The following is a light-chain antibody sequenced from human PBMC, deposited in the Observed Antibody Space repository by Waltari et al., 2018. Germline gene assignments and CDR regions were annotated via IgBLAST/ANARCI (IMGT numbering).Light chain of an antibody. CDR2: AAS. CDR1: HNIWSY. V-gene: IGKV1-39*01. J-gene: IGKJ2*01. Sequence: DIQMTQSPSSLSASIGDRVTITCRASHNIWSYLNWYQQKPGKVPELLIYAASSLQIGVPSRFSGSGSGTDFTLTISSLQPEDFATYYCQQSYTTPYTFGQGTKLEVK. CDR3: QQSYTTPYT.